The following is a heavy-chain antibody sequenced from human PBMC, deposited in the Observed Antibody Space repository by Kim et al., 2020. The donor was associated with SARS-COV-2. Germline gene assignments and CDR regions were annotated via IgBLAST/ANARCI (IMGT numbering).Heavy chain of an antibody. CDR2: ISAYNGNT. V-gene: IGHV1-18*01. Sequence: ASVKVSCKASGYTFTSYGISWVRQAPGQGLEWMGWISAYNGNTNYAQKLQGRVTMTTDTSTSTAYMELRSLRSDDTAVYYCARDLRYSSSGYPKSVYYGMDVWGQGTTVTVSS. J-gene: IGHJ6*02. D-gene: IGHD6-13*01. CDR1: GYTFTSYG. CDR3: ARDLRYSSSGYPKSVYYGMDV.